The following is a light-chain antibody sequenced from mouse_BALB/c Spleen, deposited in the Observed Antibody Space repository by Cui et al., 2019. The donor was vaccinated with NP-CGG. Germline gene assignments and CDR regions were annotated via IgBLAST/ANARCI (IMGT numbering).Light chain of an antibody. Sequence: VVTQASARTTSPGETVTLTCRSSTGAVTTSNYANWVQEKPNHLFTGLIGGTINRAPGVPARFSGSLIGDKAALTITGAQTEDEAIYFCALWYSNHWVFGGGTKLTVL. CDR2: GTI. J-gene: IGLJ1*01. CDR1: TGAVTTSNY. CDR3: ALWYSNHWV. V-gene: IGLV1*01.